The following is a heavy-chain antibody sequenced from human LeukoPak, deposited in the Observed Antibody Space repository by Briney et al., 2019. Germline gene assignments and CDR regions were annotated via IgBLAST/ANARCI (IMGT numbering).Heavy chain of an antibody. V-gene: IGHV3-33*06. J-gene: IGHJ6*03. CDR3: AKNLYYYYYYVDV. Sequence: PGGSLRLSCAASGFTFSSYGMHWVRQAPGKGLEWVAVIWYDGSNKYYADSMKGRFTISRDNSKNTLYLQMNSLRAEDTAVYYCAKNLYYYYYYVDVWGKGTTVTVSS. CDR1: GFTFSSYG. CDR2: IWYDGSNK.